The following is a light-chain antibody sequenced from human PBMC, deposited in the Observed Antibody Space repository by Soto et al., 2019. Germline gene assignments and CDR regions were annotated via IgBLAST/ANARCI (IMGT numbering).Light chain of an antibody. CDR2: TNN. CDR3: AAWDDSLNALV. CDR1: SSNIGSNA. Sequence: QSVLTQPPSASGTPGQRVTISCSGASSNIGSNAVNWYQQLPGTAPQLLIYTNNQRPSGVPDRFSGSKSGTSASLAITGLPSEDEADYPCAAWDDSLNALVFRRRTQPTVL. V-gene: IGLV1-44*01. J-gene: IGLJ3*02.